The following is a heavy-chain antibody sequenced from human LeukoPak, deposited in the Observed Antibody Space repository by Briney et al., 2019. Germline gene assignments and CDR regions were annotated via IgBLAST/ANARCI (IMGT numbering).Heavy chain of an antibody. Sequence: GGSLRLSCAASGFTFSSYWMHWVRQAPGKGLVWVSRINSDGSSTSYADSAKGRFTISRDNAKNTLYLQMNSLRAEDTAVYYCAREHGSGTQYNYYYYMDVWGKGTTVTVSS. D-gene: IGHD3-10*01. V-gene: IGHV3-74*01. J-gene: IGHJ6*03. CDR3: AREHGSGTQYNYYYYMDV. CDR2: INSDGSST. CDR1: GFTFSSYW.